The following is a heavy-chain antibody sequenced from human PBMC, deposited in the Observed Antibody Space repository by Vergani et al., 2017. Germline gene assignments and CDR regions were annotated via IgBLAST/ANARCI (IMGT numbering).Heavy chain of an antibody. CDR1: GYSFNNYA. CDR2: ISAYNGNT. CDR3: ARRMWELDPYYYGMDV. V-gene: IGHV1-18*01. J-gene: IGHJ6*02. Sequence: QEQLVQSGSELKKPGASVKVSCKASGYSFNNYAIHWVRQAPGQGLEWMGWISAYNGNTNYAQKLQGRVTMTTDTSTSTAYMELRSLRSDDTAVYYCARRMWELDPYYYGMDVWGQGTTVTVSS. D-gene: IGHD1-26*01.